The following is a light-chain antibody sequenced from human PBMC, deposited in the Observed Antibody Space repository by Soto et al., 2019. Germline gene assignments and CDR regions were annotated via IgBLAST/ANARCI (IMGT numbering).Light chain of an antibody. CDR2: GAS. Sequence: EIVMTQSPATLSVSPGERATLSCRASQSVSSNLAWYQQKPGQAPRLLIYGASTRATGIPARFSGSGSGTEFTLTISGLQSEDFGVYYCQQYNNWPQTFGQGTKVEI. V-gene: IGKV3-15*01. CDR1: QSVSSN. CDR3: QQYNNWPQT. J-gene: IGKJ1*01.